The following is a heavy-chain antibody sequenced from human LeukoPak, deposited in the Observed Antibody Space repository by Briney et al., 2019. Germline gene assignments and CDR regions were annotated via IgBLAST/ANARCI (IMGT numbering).Heavy chain of an antibody. J-gene: IGHJ4*02. Sequence: SGPTLVNPTQTLTLTCTFSGFSLSTSGMCVSWIRQPPGKALKWLARIDWDDDKYYSTSLKTRLTISKDTSKNQVVLTMTNMDPVDTATYYCARSSYYYDSSGYPLDYWGKGTLVTVSS. CDR3: ARSSYYYDSSGYPLDY. D-gene: IGHD3-22*01. CDR2: IDWDDDK. CDR1: GFSLSTSGMC. V-gene: IGHV2-70*11.